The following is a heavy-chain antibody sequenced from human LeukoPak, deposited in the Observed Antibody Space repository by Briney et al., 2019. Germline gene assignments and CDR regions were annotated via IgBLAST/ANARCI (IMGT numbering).Heavy chain of an antibody. D-gene: IGHD6-13*01. J-gene: IGHJ4*02. CDR3: AKDGPLYSSSWYYFDY. V-gene: IGHV3-30*18. Sequence: GRSLRLSCAASGFRFSDYGIHWVRQAPGKGLEWVTFISYDGSNKLYADSVTGRFTISRDNSKGTIYLQMKSLRTGDTAVYYCAKDGPLYSSSWYYFDYWGQGTPVTVSS. CDR2: ISYDGSNK. CDR1: GFRFSDYG.